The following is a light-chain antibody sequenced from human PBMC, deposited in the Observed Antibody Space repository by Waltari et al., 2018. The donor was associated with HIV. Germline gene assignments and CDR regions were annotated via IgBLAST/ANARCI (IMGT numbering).Light chain of an antibody. J-gene: IGLJ1*01. Sequence: QSALTQPASVSGSPGQSITISCTATSSDVGGYNYVSFYQQHQGKSPKLLIYDVSNRPSGVSNRFSGSKSGNTASLTISGLQAEDEADYYCSSYTSSSPYAFGTGTKVTVL. CDR2: DVS. V-gene: IGLV2-14*03. CDR1: SSDVGGYNY. CDR3: SSYTSSSPYA.